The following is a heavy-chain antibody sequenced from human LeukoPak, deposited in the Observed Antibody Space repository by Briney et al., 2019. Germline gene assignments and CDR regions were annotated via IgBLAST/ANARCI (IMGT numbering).Heavy chain of an antibody. D-gene: IGHD6-19*01. CDR3: AKKRTPVAGTNYFDY. Sequence: GGSLRLSCAASGFTFSSYAMSWVRQAPGKGLEWVSGVSAGGDKTDYAESVKGRFTNSRDNSKNTVYLQMTSVTAEDTARYYCAKKRTPVAGTNYFDYWGQGILVTVSS. V-gene: IGHV3-23*01. CDR1: GFTFSSYA. CDR2: VSAGGDKT. J-gene: IGHJ4*02.